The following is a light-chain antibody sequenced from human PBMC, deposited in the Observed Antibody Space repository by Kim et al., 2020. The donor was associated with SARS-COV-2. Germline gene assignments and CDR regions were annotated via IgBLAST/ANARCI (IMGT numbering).Light chain of an antibody. V-gene: IGLV3-21*04. Sequence: APGNTARITCGGNNIGSKSVHWYQQKPGQAPVLVIHYDSDRPSGIPDRFSGSNSGNTAAPIISRVEAGDEADYHCQVWDSGINSPVFGGGTKVTVL. CDR1: NIGSKS. J-gene: IGLJ3*02. CDR2: YDS. CDR3: QVWDSGINSPV.